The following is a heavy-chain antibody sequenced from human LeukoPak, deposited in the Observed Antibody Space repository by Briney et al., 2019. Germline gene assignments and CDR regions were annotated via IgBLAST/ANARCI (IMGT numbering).Heavy chain of an antibody. CDR1: GGSISSYY. CDR3: ARGGGTYYGTLIDY. D-gene: IGHD1-26*01. Sequence: SETLSLTCTVSGGSISSYYWSWILQPAGKGLEWIGRIYTSGSTNYNPSLKSRVTMSIDTSKNQFSLRLSSVTAADTALYYCARGGGTYYGTLIDYWGQGTLVTVSS. J-gene: IGHJ4*02. V-gene: IGHV4-4*07. CDR2: IYTSGST.